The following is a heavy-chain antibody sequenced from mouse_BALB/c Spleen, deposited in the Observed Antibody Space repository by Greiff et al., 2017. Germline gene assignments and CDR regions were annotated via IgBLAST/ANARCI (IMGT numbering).Heavy chain of an antibody. CDR3: ARRITTVVAPDY. CDR2: IDPANGNT. D-gene: IGHD1-1*01. V-gene: IGHV14-3*02. CDR1: GFNIKDTY. Sequence: VQLQQSGAELVKPGASVKLSCTASGFNIKDTYMHWVKQRPEQGLEWIGRIDPANGNTKYDPKFQGKATITADTSSNTAYLQLSSLTSEDTAVYYCARRITTVVAPDYGGQGTTLTVSS. J-gene: IGHJ2*01.